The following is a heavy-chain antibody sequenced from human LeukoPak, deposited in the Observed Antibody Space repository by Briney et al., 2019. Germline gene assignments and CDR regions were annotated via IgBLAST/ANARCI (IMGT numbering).Heavy chain of an antibody. V-gene: IGHV3-7*01. J-gene: IGHJ4*02. Sequence: PGGSLRLSCVASGFPFSSYWMTWVRQAPGKGLEWVANIKQDGSKKSYVDSVKGRFTISRDNAKNSLYLQMNSLRAEDTAVYYCARRYFDNWGQGTLVTVSS. CDR1: GFPFSSYW. CDR3: ARRYFDN. CDR2: IKQDGSKK.